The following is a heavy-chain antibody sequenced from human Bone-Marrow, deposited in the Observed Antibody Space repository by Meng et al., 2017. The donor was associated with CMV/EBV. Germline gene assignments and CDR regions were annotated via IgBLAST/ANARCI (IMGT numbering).Heavy chain of an antibody. D-gene: IGHD2-2*01. Sequence: ASVKVSCKASGYTFTGYYMHWVRQAPGQGLEWMGWINPNSGGTNYAQKFQGRVTMTRETSISTAYMELSRLRSDDTAVYYCAREHDQYCSSTRCYLGANWCDPWGQGTLVTVSS. CDR1: GYTFTGYY. V-gene: IGHV1-2*02. CDR2: INPNSGGT. CDR3: AREHDQYCSSTRCYLGANWCDP. J-gene: IGHJ5*02.